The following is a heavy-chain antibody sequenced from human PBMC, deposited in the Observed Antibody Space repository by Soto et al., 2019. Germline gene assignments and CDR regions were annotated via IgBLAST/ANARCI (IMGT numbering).Heavy chain of an antibody. Sequence: ASVKVSCKASGYIFTNYGISWVRQAPGQGPEWMGWISVHNGNTNYAQKFQGRVTMSTDTSTSTAYLELRSLRADDSAVYYCARDWCSSTKCYNTGRWFDPWGQGTLVTVSS. CDR3: ARDWCSSTKCYNTGRWFDP. J-gene: IGHJ5*02. CDR2: ISVHNGNT. V-gene: IGHV1-18*01. CDR1: GYIFTNYG. D-gene: IGHD2-2*01.